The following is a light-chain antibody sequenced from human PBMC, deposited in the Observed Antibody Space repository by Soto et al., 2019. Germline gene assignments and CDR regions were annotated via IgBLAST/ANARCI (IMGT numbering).Light chain of an antibody. Sequence: DIQMTQSTSTLSASVGDRVTITCRASQSISSWLAWYQQKPGKAPKLLISDASSLKSGVPSRFSGSGSATEFTLTISSLQPDDFATYYCQQYNSYSRTFGQGTKVDIK. V-gene: IGKV1-5*01. CDR3: QQYNSYSRT. CDR1: QSISSW. CDR2: DAS. J-gene: IGKJ1*01.